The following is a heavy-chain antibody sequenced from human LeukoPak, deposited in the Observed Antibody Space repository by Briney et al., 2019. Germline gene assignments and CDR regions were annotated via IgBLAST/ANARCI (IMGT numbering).Heavy chain of an antibody. V-gene: IGHV4-39*06. J-gene: IGHJ3*02. CDR3: ATLSWYIVTAAFDI. Sequence: KPSESLSLTCTVSGGSISSSNYYWGWLRQPPGKGLESIVYMYYGRSTHDNPFHKSRVTISEYTDNNQFPQKQSSVTAADTAVYCWATLSWYIVTAAFDIWGQGTLVTVSS. CDR1: GGSISSSNYY. D-gene: IGHD6-13*01. CDR2: MYYGRST.